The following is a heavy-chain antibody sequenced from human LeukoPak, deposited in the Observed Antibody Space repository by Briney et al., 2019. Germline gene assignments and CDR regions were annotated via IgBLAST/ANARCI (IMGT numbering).Heavy chain of an antibody. V-gene: IGHV4-59*02. D-gene: IGHD2-21*02. CDR1: GVTVSSYY. CDR2: IYYSGST. J-gene: IGHJ5*02. CDR3: ARRLAYCGGDCFRFDP. Sequence: SETLSLTCTVSGVTVSSYYWSWIRQPPGKGLEWIGYIYYSGSTYYNHFLKSRFTISVATSKNQFSLKLSPVTAADKAVYYCARRLAYCGGDCFRFDPWGQGTLVTVSS.